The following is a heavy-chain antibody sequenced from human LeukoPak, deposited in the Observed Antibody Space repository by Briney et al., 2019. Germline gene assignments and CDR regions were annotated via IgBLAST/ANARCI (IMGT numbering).Heavy chain of an antibody. CDR1: GYTFTSYD. CDR3: ARARAFPPPIIWSGYRYYFDY. V-gene: IGHV1-8*01. CDR2: MNPNSGNT. J-gene: IGHJ4*02. D-gene: IGHD3-3*01. Sequence: GASVKVSCKASGYTFTSYDINWVRQATGQGLEWMGWMNPNSGNTGYAQKFQGRVTMTRNTSISTAYMELSSLRSEDTAVYYCARARAFPPPIIWSGYRYYFDYWGQGTLVTVSS.